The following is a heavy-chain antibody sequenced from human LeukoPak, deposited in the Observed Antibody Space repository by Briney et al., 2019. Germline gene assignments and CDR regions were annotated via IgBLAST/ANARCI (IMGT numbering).Heavy chain of an antibody. J-gene: IGHJ4*02. V-gene: IGHV3-7*01. CDR1: GFTFSNYN. CDR3: ARDHRGIYSPFDY. D-gene: IGHD2-21*01. CDR2: IKQDGSEK. Sequence: PGGSLRLSCAASGFTFSNYNMNWVRQAPGKGLEWVANIKQDGSEKYYVDSVKGRFIISRDNAKNSLYLQMNSLRAEDTAVYYCARDHRGIYSPFDYWGQGTLVTVSS.